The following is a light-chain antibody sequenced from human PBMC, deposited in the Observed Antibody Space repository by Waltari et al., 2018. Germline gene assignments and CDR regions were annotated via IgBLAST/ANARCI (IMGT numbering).Light chain of an antibody. CDR1: SGHTSNV. CDR3: QTGGHGTRV. CDR2: VNSDGSH. Sequence: QLVLTQSPSASASLGASVKLTCTLSSGHTSNVIAWLQQQPGKGPRFLMKVNSDGSHSKGDEIPDRFSGCSSGAERYLSISSLQSEYDADYYCQTGGHGTRVFGGGTKVTVL. J-gene: IGLJ3*02. V-gene: IGLV4-69*01.